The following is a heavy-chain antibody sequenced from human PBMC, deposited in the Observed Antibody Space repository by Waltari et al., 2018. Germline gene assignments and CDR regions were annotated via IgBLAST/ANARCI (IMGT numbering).Heavy chain of an antibody. CDR3: ARENYYGSGSVDY. J-gene: IGHJ4*02. Sequence: QVQLQESGPGLVKPSETLSLTCTVSGYSISSGYYWGWIRQPPGKGLEWIGSIYHSGSTYYNPSLKSRVTISVDPSNNQFSLKLSSVTAADTAVYYCARENYYGSGSVDYWGQGTLVTVSS. CDR2: IYHSGST. D-gene: IGHD3-10*01. CDR1: GYSISSGYY. V-gene: IGHV4-38-2*02.